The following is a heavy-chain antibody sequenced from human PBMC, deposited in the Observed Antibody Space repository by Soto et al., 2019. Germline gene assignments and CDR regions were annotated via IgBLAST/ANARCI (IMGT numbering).Heavy chain of an antibody. CDR1: GFTFSSYG. CDR2: ISYDGSNK. CDR3: AKGGYYDILTGYPDPLAGMDV. J-gene: IGHJ6*02. Sequence: GGSLRLSCAASGFTFSSYGMHWVRQAPGKGLEWVAVISYDGSNKYYADSVKGRFTISRDNSKNTLYLQMNSLRAEDTAVYYCAKGGYYDILTGYPDPLAGMDVWGQGTTVTVSS. V-gene: IGHV3-30*18. D-gene: IGHD3-9*01.